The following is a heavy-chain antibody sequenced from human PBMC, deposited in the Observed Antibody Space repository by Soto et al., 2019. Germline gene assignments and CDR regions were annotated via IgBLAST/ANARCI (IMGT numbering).Heavy chain of an antibody. CDR1: GYSFAGYL. J-gene: IGHJ6*02. D-gene: IGHD3-3*01. Sequence: QVQLVQSGAEVKKPGASVEVSCKASGYSFAGYLLHWVRQAPGQGLEWMGWINTDSGDTKYARKFQGRVTMTRDTSTSTGYMELSSLRSDDTAVYHCTRGTGFWSGYYRYYGMDVWGQGTTVTVSS. CDR3: TRGTGFWSGYYRYYGMDV. CDR2: INTDSGDT. V-gene: IGHV1-2*02.